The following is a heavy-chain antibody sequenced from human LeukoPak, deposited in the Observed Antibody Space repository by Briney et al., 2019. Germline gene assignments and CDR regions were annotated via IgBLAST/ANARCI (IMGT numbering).Heavy chain of an antibody. CDR3: SRESGPFSPFGF. CDR1: GGSISAYY. D-gene: IGHD1-26*01. V-gene: IGHV4-59*12. J-gene: IGHJ4*02. CDR2: VYYSGST. Sequence: PSETLSLTCTVSGGSISAYYWSWRRQPPGKGLEWIGYVYYSGSTYYSPSLKSRVTISLDTSKIQFSLNLTSVTAADTAVYYCSRESGPFSPFGFWGQGTLVSVHS.